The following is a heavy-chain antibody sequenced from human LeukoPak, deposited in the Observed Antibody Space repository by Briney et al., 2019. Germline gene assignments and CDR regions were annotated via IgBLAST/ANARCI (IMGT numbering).Heavy chain of an antibody. CDR2: ISYDGSNK. J-gene: IGHJ6*02. CDR1: GFTFSSSA. Sequence: GGSLRLSCAASGFTFSSSAMSWVRQAPGKGLEWVAVISYDGSNKYYADSVKGRFTISRDNSKNTLYLQMNSLRAEDTAVYYCARDRVIVVVPAAIYYGMDVWGQGTTVTVSS. D-gene: IGHD2-2*01. CDR3: ARDRVIVVVPAAIYYGMDV. V-gene: IGHV3-30-3*01.